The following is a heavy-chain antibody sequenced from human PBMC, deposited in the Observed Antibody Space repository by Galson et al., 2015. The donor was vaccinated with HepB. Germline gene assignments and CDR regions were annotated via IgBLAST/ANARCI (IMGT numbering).Heavy chain of an antibody. CDR3: TKQWSGSYFRYLKD. J-gene: IGHJ1*01. CDR1: GFTFSYFA. Sequence: SLRLSCAASGFTFSYFAMSWVRQAPGKGLEWVAGMSGGGDKTYFADSVKGRFTISKDTSKNTLHLQMNSLRAEDTALYYCTKQWSGSYFRYLKDWGQGTRVTVSS. D-gene: IGHD1-26*01. CDR2: MSGGGDKT. V-gene: IGHV3-23*01.